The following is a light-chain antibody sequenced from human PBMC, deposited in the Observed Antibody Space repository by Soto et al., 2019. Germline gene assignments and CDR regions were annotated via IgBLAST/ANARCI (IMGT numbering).Light chain of an antibody. J-gene: IGLJ1*01. V-gene: IGLV2-11*01. CDR2: DVS. Sequence: QSALTQPRSVSGSPGQSVTISCTGTSSDVAIYNYISWYQQHPGESPKLMIHDVSERPSGVPDRVSGSKSGNTASLTISGLQAEDEADYYCCSNAGSYTFARNVFGTGTKLTVL. CDR3: CSNAGSYTFARNV. CDR1: SSDVAIYNY.